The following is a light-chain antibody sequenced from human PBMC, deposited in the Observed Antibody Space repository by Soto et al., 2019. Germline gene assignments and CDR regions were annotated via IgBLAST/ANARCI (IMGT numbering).Light chain of an antibody. CDR2: AAS. CDR3: QQYGSSPALT. V-gene: IGKV1-27*01. Sequence: DIQMTQSPSSLSAFVGDRVTITCRASQDISNFLAWYQQKPGKVPKLLIYAASTLQSGVPSRFSGSGSGTDFTLTISSLQPEDFAVYYCQQYGSSPALTFGGGTKVEIK. CDR1: QDISNF. J-gene: IGKJ4*01.